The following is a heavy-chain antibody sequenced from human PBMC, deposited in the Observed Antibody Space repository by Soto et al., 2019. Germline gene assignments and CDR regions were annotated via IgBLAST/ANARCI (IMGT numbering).Heavy chain of an antibody. CDR2: IYYSGST. CDR1: GGSISSYY. D-gene: IGHD5-18*01. CDR3: ARGGYSYGSPYYYYMDV. V-gene: IGHV4-59*01. Sequence: PSETLSLTCTVSGGSISSYYWSWIRQPPGKGLEWIGYIYYSGSTNYNPSLKSRVTISVDTSKNQFSLKLSSVTAADTAVYYCARGGYSYGSPYYYYMDVWGKGTTVTVSS. J-gene: IGHJ6*03.